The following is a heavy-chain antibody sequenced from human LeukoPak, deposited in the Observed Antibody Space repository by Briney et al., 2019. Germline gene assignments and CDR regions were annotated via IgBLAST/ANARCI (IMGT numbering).Heavy chain of an antibody. D-gene: IGHD5-18*01. CDR2: INPNSGNT. CDR3: ARDDGSRGYSYGDYYYYYYMDV. Sequence: GASVKVSCKASGYTFTSYDINWVRQATGQGLEWMGWINPNSGNTDYAQKFQGRVTMTRNTSISTAYMELSSLRSEDTAVYYCARDDGSRGYSYGDYYYYYYMDVWGKGTTGTVS. CDR1: GYTFTSYD. V-gene: IGHV1-8*01. J-gene: IGHJ6*03.